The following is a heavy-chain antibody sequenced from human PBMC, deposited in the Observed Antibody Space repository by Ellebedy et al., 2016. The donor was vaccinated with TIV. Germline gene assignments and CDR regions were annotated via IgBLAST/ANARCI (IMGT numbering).Heavy chain of an antibody. CDR1: GFSFSSYG. V-gene: IGHV3-30*02. Sequence: GESLKISCAASGFSFSSYGMHWVRQAPGRGLEWVALIRFDGSNKYYADLVKGRFTISRDNSKNTLYLQMHSLRAEDTAVYFCATDAYSYGYGVVYFDYWGQGTLVTVSS. J-gene: IGHJ4*02. CDR3: ATDAYSYGYGVVYFDY. D-gene: IGHD5-18*01. CDR2: IRFDGSNK.